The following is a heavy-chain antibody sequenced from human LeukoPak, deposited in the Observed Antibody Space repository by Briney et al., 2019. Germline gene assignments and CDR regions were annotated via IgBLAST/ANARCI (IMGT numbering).Heavy chain of an antibody. D-gene: IGHD3-22*01. CDR1: GGSISSYY. CDR3: ARGGPAYNYYDSSGSFDY. CDR2: IYYSGSN. V-gene: IGHV4-59*01. J-gene: IGHJ4*02. Sequence: SETLSLTCTVSGGSISSYYWSWIRQPPGKGLEWVGNIYYSGSNYYNPSLKSRVTISVDTSKTQFSLKLSSVTAADTAVYYCARGGPAYNYYDSSGSFDYWGQGTLVTVSS.